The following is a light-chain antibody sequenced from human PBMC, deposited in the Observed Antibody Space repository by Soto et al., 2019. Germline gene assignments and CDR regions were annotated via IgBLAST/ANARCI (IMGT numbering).Light chain of an antibody. Sequence: DIQMTQSPSSLSASVGDRVTITCRASQGISNYLAWYQQKPGKVPKLLIYAASTLQSGVASRFSGSGSGTDFTLTISSLQPEDVATYYCKKYNSAPPDTFGGGTKVEIK. J-gene: IGKJ4*01. V-gene: IGKV1-27*01. CDR3: KKYNSAPPDT. CDR1: QGISNY. CDR2: AAS.